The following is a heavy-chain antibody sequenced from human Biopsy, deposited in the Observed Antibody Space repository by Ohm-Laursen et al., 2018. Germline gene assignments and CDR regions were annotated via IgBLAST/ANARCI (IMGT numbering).Heavy chain of an antibody. J-gene: IGHJ6*02. V-gene: IGHV1-18*01. D-gene: IGHD7-27*01. CDR2: INTENGNT. CDR3: ARAKLGPVYYYYGMDV. Sequence: ASVKVSCKASGYTFTSYGISWVRQAPGQGLEWMGWINTENGNTIYAQNLQGRVTMTADTSTGTAYMEVTSLRSDDTAVYYCARAKLGPVYYYYGMDVWGQGTTVTVSS. CDR1: GYTFTSYG.